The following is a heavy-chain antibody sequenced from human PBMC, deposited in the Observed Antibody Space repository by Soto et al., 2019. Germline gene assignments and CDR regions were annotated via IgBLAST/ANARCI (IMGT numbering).Heavy chain of an antibody. Sequence: QVQLVQSGAEVKKPGSSVKVSCKASGGTFSSYAISWVRQAPGQGLEWMGGIIPIFGTANYAQKFQGRVTNSEDKSPSTAYMELDNLRSEDQAVYYCAGYDYVWGSYRYSSACFDYWGQGTLVTVSS. V-gene: IGHV1-69*06. CDR2: IIPIFGTA. D-gene: IGHD3-16*02. CDR3: AGYDYVWGSYRYSSACFDY. J-gene: IGHJ4*02. CDR1: GGTFSSYA.